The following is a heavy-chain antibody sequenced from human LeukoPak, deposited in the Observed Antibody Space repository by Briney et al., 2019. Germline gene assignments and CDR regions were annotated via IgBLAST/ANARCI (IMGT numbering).Heavy chain of an antibody. D-gene: IGHD3-10*01. V-gene: IGHV3-74*01. CDR2: INSDGSST. J-gene: IGHJ3*02. CDR1: GFTFSSYW. CDR3: AKEGIPSNAFDI. Sequence: PGGSLRLSCAASGFTFSSYWMHWVRQAPGKGLVWVSRINSDGSSTSYADSVKGRFTISRDNAKNSLYLQMNSLRAEDTALYYCAKEGIPSNAFDIWGQGTMVTVSS.